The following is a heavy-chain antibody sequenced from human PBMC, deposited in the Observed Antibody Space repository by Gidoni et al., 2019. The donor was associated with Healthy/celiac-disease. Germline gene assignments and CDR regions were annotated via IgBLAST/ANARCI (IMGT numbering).Heavy chain of an antibody. V-gene: IGHV3-23*01. J-gene: IGHJ6*02. CDR1: GFPFSSYA. CDR2: ISGSGGST. Sequence: EVQLLESGGGLVQPGGSLRLSCAASGFPFSSYAMRWVRQAPGKGLEWVSAISGSGGSTYYADSVKGRFTISRDNSKNTLYLQMNSLRAEDTAVYYCAKDLPIVVVPAAIHYGMDVWGQGTTVTVSS. D-gene: IGHD2-2*02. CDR3: AKDLPIVVVPAAIHYGMDV.